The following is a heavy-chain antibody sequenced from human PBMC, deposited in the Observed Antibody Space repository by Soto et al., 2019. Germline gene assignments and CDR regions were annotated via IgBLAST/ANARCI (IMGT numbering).Heavy chain of an antibody. CDR2: ISYDGSNQ. CDR1: GFIFSSYG. Sequence: QVQLVESGGGVVQPGRSLRLSCAASGFIFSSYGMHWVRQAPGKGLEWVAGISYDGSNQYYADSVKGRFTISRDNSTNPLYLQLNSLRAEDTAVYYCAKDTYYHDTTGFYIFDSWGQGTLVTVSS. CDR3: AKDTYYHDTTGFYIFDS. J-gene: IGHJ4*02. V-gene: IGHV3-30*18. D-gene: IGHD3-22*01.